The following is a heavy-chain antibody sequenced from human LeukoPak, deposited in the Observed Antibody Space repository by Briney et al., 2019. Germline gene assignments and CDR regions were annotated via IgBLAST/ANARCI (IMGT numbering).Heavy chain of an antibody. CDR1: GFTFSSYA. Sequence: GGSLRLSCAASGFTFSSYAMSWVRQAPGKGLEWVSAISTSGSTIDYADSVKGRFTISRDNAKNSLYLQMNSLRAEDTAVYYCAREGTNWDFDYWGQGTLVTVSS. CDR2: ISTSGSTI. J-gene: IGHJ4*01. V-gene: IGHV3-48*04. CDR3: AREGTNWDFDY. D-gene: IGHD7-27*01.